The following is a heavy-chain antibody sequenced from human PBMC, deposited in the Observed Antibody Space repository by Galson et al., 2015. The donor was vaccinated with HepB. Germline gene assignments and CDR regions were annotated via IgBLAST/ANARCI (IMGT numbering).Heavy chain of an antibody. J-gene: IGHJ4*02. Sequence: SVKVSCKASGGTFSSYTISWVRQAPGQGLEWMGRIIPILGIANYAQKFQGRVTITADKSTSTAYMELSSLRSEDTAVYYCARGGSGSPPMDVWGQGTLVTVSS. CDR3: ARGGSGSPPMDV. V-gene: IGHV1-69*02. CDR1: GGTFSSYT. CDR2: IIPILGIA. D-gene: IGHD3-10*01.